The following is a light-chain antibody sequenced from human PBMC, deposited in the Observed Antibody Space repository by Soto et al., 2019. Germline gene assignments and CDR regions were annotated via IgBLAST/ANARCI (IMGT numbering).Light chain of an antibody. Sequence: QPVLTQSPSASASLGASVKLTCTLSSGYSTYDVAWHQQQPQKGPRFLMKLSGDGSHTKGDGIPDRFSGSSSGAERYLIISSLQSEDEADYFCQTWGSGIWVFGGGTKLTVL. CDR1: SGYSTYD. CDR2: LSGDGSH. V-gene: IGLV4-69*01. J-gene: IGLJ3*02. CDR3: QTWGSGIWV.